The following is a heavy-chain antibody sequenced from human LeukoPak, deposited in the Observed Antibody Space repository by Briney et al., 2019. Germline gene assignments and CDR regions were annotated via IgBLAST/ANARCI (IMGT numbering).Heavy chain of an antibody. CDR2: IIPIFGIP. CDR1: GYTFTSYG. Sequence: SVKVSCKASGYTFTSYGISWVRQAPGQGLEWMGGIIPIFGIPDSAQKFQGRLTITADESTTTAYMGLSSLRSDDTAIYYCGLSGNYYYYYMDVWGKGTTVTISS. V-gene: IGHV1-69*13. CDR3: GLSGNYYYYYMDV. D-gene: IGHD6-25*01. J-gene: IGHJ6*03.